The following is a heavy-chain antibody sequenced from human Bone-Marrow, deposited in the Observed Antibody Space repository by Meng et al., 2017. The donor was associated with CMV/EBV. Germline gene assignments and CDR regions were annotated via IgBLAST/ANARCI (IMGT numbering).Heavy chain of an antibody. CDR2: MNPNSGNT. CDR1: GYTFTSYD. CDR3: ARGPSIVVVPATWSYGMDV. D-gene: IGHD2-2*01. V-gene: IGHV1-8*03. Sequence: ASVKVSCKASGYTFTSYDINWVRQATGQGLEWMGWMNPNSGNTGYAQKFQGRVTITRNTSISTAYMELSSLRSEDTAVYYRARGPSIVVVPATWSYGMDVWGQGTTVTVSS. J-gene: IGHJ6*02.